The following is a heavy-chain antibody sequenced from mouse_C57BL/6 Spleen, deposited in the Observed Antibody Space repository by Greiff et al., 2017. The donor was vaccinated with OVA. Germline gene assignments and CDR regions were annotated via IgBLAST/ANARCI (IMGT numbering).Heavy chain of an antibody. Sequence: VQLQQSGPELVKPGASVKISCKASGYTFTDYYMNWVKQSHGKSLEWIGDINPNNGGTSYNQKFKGKATLTVDKSSSTADMELRSLTSEDSAVYYCARGGYYGSRYYCDYWGQGTTLTVSS. V-gene: IGHV1-26*01. CDR1: GYTFTDYY. D-gene: IGHD1-1*01. J-gene: IGHJ2*01. CDR3: ARGGYYGSRYYCDY. CDR2: INPNNGGT.